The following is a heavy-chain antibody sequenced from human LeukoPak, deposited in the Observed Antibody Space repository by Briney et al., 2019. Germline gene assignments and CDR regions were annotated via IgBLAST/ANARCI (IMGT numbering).Heavy chain of an antibody. V-gene: IGHV1-18*01. CDR3: ARDGTSTDDY. J-gene: IGHJ4*02. D-gene: IGHD2-2*01. Sequence: ASVKVSCETSGYTFSNFGINWVRQAPGQGLEWMGWISGNNDNPNYGQKFQGRFTVTTDSSTSTAYMELRNLRFDDTAVYYCARDGTSTDDYWGQGTLVTVSS. CDR1: GYTFSNFG. CDR2: ISGNNDNP.